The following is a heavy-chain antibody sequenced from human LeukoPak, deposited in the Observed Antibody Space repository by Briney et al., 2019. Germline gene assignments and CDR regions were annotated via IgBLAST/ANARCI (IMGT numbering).Heavy chain of an antibody. V-gene: IGHV3-30*04. CDR3: ARDRGSTSSYGMDV. D-gene: IGHD2-2*01. CDR2: ISYDGSIK. J-gene: IGHJ6*04. CDR1: GVTFRIYA. Sequence: GRALRLSCAASGVTFRIYAIHSVCEAPGKGLEWGSVISYDGSIKYYADSVKGRFTISRDNSKNTLYLQMNGLRAEDTAVYYCARDRGSTSSYGMDVWGKGTRVSVS.